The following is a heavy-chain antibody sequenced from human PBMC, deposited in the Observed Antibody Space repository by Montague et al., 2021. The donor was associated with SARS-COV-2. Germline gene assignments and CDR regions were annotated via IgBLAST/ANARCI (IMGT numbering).Heavy chain of an antibody. CDR3: ARGRRYSSTWYGAFDP. CDR1: RGSISSGGNY. D-gene: IGHD6-13*01. V-gene: IGHV4-31*03. CDR2: SYYSGST. J-gene: IGHJ5*02. Sequence: TLSLTCTVSRGSISSGGNYWSWIRQHPVKGLEWIGYSYYSGSTYYNPSLKSRVSISVDTSKNQFSLKLSSVTAADTAVYYCARGRRYSSTWYGAFDPWGQGMQVTVFS.